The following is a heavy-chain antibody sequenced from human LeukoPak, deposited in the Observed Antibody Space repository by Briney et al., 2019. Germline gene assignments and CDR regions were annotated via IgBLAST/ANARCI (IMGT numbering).Heavy chain of an antibody. CDR3: ARVFTTRVSQYYYYYYYMDV. CDR1: GFTFDDYG. CDR2: ISWNGGST. V-gene: IGHV3-20*04. D-gene: IGHD1-14*01. Sequence: GGSLRLSCAASGFTFDDYGMSWVRQAPGKGLEWVSGISWNGGSTGYADSVKGRFTISRDNAKNSLYLQMNSLRAEDTALYYCARVFTTRVSQYYYYYYYMDVWGKGTTVTVSS. J-gene: IGHJ6*03.